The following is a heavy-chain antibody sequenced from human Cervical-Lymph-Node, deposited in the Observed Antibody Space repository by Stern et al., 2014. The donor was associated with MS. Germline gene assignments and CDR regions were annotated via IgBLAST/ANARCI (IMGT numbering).Heavy chain of an antibody. J-gene: IGHJ4*02. V-gene: IGHV3-7*01. D-gene: IGHD1-26*01. Sequence: EAQLLESGGGLVQPGGSLRLSCAASGFIFSRYWTSWVRQAPGKRLEWVANIKEDGSETYYMDSVKGRFTISRDNAKNSLYLQMNSLRVEDTAVYYCAKNLVEVGTTWVDWGQGTLVTVSS. CDR2: IKEDGSET. CDR1: GFIFSRYW. CDR3: AKNLVEVGTTWVD.